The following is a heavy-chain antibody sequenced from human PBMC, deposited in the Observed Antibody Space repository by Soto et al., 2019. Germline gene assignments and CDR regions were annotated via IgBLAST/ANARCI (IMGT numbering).Heavy chain of an antibody. CDR1: GSCLDRST. J-gene: IGHJ4*02. CDR2: ISWNSGSI. Sequence: SLEIACAAQGSCLDRSTIHCARHAPGKGLEWVSGISWNSGSIGYADSVKGRFTISRDNAKNSLYLQMNSLRAEDTALYCCAKDTTAVPAAADYWGQGT. CDR3: AKDTTAVPAAADY. V-gene: IGHV3-9*01. D-gene: IGHD2-2*01.